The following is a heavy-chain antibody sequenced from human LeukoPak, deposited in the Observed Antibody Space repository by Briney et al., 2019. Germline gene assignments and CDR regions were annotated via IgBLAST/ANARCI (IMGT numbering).Heavy chain of an antibody. D-gene: IGHD6-6*01. V-gene: IGHV3-23*01. CDR1: GFTFSSYA. CDR3: AKDRGWGIAARAGAFDI. J-gene: IGHJ3*02. CDR2: ISGSGGST. Sequence: GGSLRLSCAASGFTFSSYAMSWVRQAPGKGLEWVSAISGSGGSTYYADSVKGRFTISRDNSKNTLYLQMNSLRAEDTAVYYCAKDRGWGIAARAGAFDIWGQGTMVTVSS.